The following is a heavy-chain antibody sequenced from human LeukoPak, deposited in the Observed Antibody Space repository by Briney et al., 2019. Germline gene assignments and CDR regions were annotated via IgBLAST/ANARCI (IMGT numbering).Heavy chain of an antibody. Sequence: ASVKVSCKASGYTFTGYYMHWVRQAPGQGLEWMGWINPNSGGTNYAQKFQGRVTMTRDTSISTAYMELSRLRSDDTAVYYCARPYSSGWYGYSGYWGQGTLVTVSS. CDR3: ARPYSSGWYGYSGY. V-gene: IGHV1-2*02. CDR1: GYTFTGYY. J-gene: IGHJ4*02. CDR2: INPNSGGT. D-gene: IGHD6-19*01.